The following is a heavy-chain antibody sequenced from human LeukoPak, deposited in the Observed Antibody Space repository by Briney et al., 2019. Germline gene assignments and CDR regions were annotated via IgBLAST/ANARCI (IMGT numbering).Heavy chain of an antibody. CDR2: INPNSGGT. D-gene: IGHD2-2*01. CDR1: GYTFTGYY. Sequence: GASVKVSCKASGYTFTGYYMHWVRQAPGQGLEWMGWINPNSGGTNYAQKFQGRVTMTRDTSISTAYMELSRLRSDDTAVYYCARSRNKYQLRHLDAFDIWGQGTMVTVSS. V-gene: IGHV1-2*02. J-gene: IGHJ3*02. CDR3: ARSRNKYQLRHLDAFDI.